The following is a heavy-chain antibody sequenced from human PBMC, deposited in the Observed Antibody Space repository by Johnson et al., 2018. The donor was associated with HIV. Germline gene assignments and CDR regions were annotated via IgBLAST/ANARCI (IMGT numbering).Heavy chain of an antibody. Sequence: QMQLVESGGGVVQPGRSLRLSCAASGFTFSSYAMHWVRQAPGKGLEWVAVISYDGSNKYYADSVKGRFTISRDNSKNTLYLQMNSLRAEDTAVYYCAREWELRGSAFDIWGQGTMVTVSS. CDR1: GFTFSSYA. J-gene: IGHJ3*02. CDR3: AREWELRGSAFDI. D-gene: IGHD1-26*01. V-gene: IGHV3-30-3*01. CDR2: ISYDGSNK.